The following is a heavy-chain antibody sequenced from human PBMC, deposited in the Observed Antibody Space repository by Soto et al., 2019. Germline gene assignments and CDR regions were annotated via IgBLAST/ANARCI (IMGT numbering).Heavy chain of an antibody. CDR1: GFTFSSNW. CDR2: IRSKAFSYAT. CDR3: TRLDISGNYYEY. V-gene: IGHV3-73*01. J-gene: IGHJ4*02. Sequence: GGSLRLSCVGSGFTFSSNWMTWVRQAPGKGLEWVGRIRSKAFSYATAYAASVKGRFTISRDDSKNTAYLQMTSLKTEDTAVYYCTRLDISGNYYEYWGQGTLVTVSS. D-gene: IGHD3-22*01.